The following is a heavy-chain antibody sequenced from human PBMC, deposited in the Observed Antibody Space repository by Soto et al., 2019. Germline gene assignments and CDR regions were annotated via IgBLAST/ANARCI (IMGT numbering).Heavy chain of an antibody. CDR3: ARQDGVDSSGYYYNY. D-gene: IGHD3-22*01. V-gene: IGHV4-39*01. CDR1: GGSISSSSYY. Sequence: QLQLQESGPGLVKPSETLSLTCTVSGGSISSSSYYWGWIRQPPGKGLEWIGSIYYSGSTYYNPSRKSRVPISVGPTRTQFSLKLSSVTAAYTAVYYCARQDGVDSSGYYYNYWGQGTLVTVSS. J-gene: IGHJ4*02. CDR2: IYYSGST.